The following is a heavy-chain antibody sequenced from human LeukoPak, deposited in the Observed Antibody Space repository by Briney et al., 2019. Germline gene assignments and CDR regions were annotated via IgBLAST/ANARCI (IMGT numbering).Heavy chain of an antibody. J-gene: IGHJ4*02. CDR2: IFYSGST. CDR1: GGSISRRAYY. Sequence: PSETLSLTCTVSGGSISRRAYYWSWIRQPPGRGREWIGYIFYSGSTYYNPSLKSRVTISVDTSKNQFSLKLSSVTAADTAVYYCARAPPDTYCGGDCYHYFDYWGQGTLVTVSS. CDR3: ARAPPDTYCGGDCYHYFDY. V-gene: IGHV4-30-4*01. D-gene: IGHD2-21*02.